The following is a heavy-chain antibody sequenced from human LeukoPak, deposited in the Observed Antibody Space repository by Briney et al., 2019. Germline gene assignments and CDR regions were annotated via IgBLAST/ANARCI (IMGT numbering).Heavy chain of an antibody. Sequence: PGGSLRLSCAASGFTSSTNSMNWVRQAPGKGLEWASSISSSSSYIYYADSVKGRFTISRDNAKNSLYLQMNSLRAEDTAVYYCARDRSWSGYYDGGYWGQGTLVTVSS. V-gene: IGHV3-21*01. CDR3: ARDRSWSGYYDGGY. CDR2: ISSSSSYI. CDR1: GFTSSTNS. D-gene: IGHD3-3*01. J-gene: IGHJ4*02.